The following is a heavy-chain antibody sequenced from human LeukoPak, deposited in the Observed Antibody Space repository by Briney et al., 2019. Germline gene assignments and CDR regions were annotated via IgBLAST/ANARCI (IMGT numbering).Heavy chain of an antibody. CDR2: INPNSGGT. CDR3: ARGLQYYYDSSGYYTWFDP. J-gene: IGHJ5*02. Sequence: ASVKVSCKASGYTFTSYGISWVRQAPGQGLEWMGWINPNSGGTNYAQKFQGRVTMTRDTSISTAYMELSRLRSDDTAVYYCARGLQYYYDSSGYYTWFDPWGQGTLVTVSS. CDR1: GYTFTSYG. D-gene: IGHD3-22*01. V-gene: IGHV1-2*02.